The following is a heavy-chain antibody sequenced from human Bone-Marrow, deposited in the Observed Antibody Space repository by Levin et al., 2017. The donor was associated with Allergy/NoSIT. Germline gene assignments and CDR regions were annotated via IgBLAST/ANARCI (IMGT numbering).Heavy chain of an antibody. V-gene: IGHV1-46*03. CDR1: GFPFSNFY. J-gene: IGHJ2*01. D-gene: IGHD5/OR15-5a*01. CDR3: AKDTASNWYFDL. Sequence: GESLKISCQASGFPFSNFYMHWVRQAPGQGFEWMGIINPSGGATTYALKFQGRVTMTRDTSTTTVYMELSSLRSDDTAIYYCAKDTASNWYFDLWGRGTLVTVSS. CDR2: INPSGGAT.